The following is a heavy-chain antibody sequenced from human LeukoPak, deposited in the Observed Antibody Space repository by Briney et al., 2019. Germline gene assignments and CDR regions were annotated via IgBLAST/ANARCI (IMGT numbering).Heavy chain of an antibody. D-gene: IGHD3-16*01. V-gene: IGHV1-24*01. CDR1: GYTLTELS. CDR2: FDPEDGET. J-gene: IGHJ3*02. CDR3: ATMLRFKTYLNAYAI. Sequence: ASVKVSCKVSGYTLTELSMHWVRQAPGKGLEWMGGFDPEDGETIYAQKFQGRVTMTEDTSTDTAYMELSSLRSEDTAVYYCATMLRFKTYLNAYAIWGQGTMVTGSS.